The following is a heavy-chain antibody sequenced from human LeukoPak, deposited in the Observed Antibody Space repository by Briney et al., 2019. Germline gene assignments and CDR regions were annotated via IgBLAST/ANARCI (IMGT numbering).Heavy chain of an antibody. CDR1: GGFISSSNYY. CDR3: ARVRARIAVPLTYYYGMDV. V-gene: IGHV4-61*05. D-gene: IGHD6-19*01. CDR2: IYYSGST. J-gene: IGHJ6*02. Sequence: SETLSLTCTVSGGFISSSNYYWGWIRQPPGKGLEWIGYIYYSGSTNYNPSLKSRVTISVDTSKNQFSLKLSSVTAADTAVYYCARVRARIAVPLTYYYGMDVWGQGTTVTVSS.